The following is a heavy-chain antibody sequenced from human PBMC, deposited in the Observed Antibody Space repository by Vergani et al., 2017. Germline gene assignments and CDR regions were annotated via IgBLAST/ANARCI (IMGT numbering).Heavy chain of an antibody. D-gene: IGHD3-10*01. CDR1: GASIRSSNYY. Sequence: QLQLQESGPGLVKPSATLSLTCSVSGASIRSSNYYWGWIRQPPGKGLEWIASIYYSGSTYYNPSLKSRVTISVDTSKNQFSLKLSSVTAADTAVYYCVRTVPLWFGGTKDGGWVDPWGQGTLGTGTS. V-gene: IGHV4-39*01. CDR3: VRTVPLWFGGTKDGGWVDP. CDR2: IYYSGST. J-gene: IGHJ5*02.